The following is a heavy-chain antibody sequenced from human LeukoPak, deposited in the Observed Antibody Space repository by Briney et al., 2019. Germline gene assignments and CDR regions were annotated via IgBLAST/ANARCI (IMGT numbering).Heavy chain of an antibody. Sequence: SETLSLTCTVSGGSISSGGYYWSWIRQPPGKGLEWIGEINHSGSTNYNPSLKSRVTISVDTSKNQFSLKLSSVTAADTAVYYCARTTLRGYCSGGSCYSTKPRFDYWGQGTLVTVSS. CDR2: INHSGST. D-gene: IGHD2-15*01. CDR1: GGSISSGGYY. V-gene: IGHV4-39*07. J-gene: IGHJ4*02. CDR3: ARTTLRGYCSGGSCYSTKPRFDY.